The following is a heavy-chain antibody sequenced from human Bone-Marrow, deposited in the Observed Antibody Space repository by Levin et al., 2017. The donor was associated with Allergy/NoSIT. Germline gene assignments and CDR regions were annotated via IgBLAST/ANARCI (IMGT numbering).Heavy chain of an antibody. D-gene: IGHD4-23*01. CDR2: ISYDGSNK. J-gene: IGHJ4*02. V-gene: IGHV3-30-3*01. CDR3: ATPGSYGGNKYYFDY. Sequence: GESLKISCAASGFTFSSYAMHWVRQAPGKGLEWVAVISYDGSNKYYADSVKGRFTISRDNSKNTLYLQMNSLRAEDTAVYYCATPGSYGGNKYYFDYWGQGTLVTVSS. CDR1: GFTFSSYA.